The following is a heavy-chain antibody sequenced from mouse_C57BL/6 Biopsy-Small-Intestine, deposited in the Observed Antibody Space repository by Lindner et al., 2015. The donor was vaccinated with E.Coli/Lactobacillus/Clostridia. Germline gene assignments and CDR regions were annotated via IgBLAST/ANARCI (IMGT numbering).Heavy chain of an antibody. V-gene: IGHV1-85*01. CDR2: IYPRDGST. J-gene: IGHJ1*03. D-gene: IGHD1-1*01. Sequence: VQLQESGAELVKPGASVKLSCKASGYTFTNYDINWVKQRPGQGLEWIGWIYPRDGSTKYNEKFKGKATLTVDTSSSTAYMELHSLTSEDSAVYFCADYYGSSYNWYFDVWGTGTTVTVSS. CDR1: GYTFTNYD. CDR3: ADYYGSSYNWYFDV.